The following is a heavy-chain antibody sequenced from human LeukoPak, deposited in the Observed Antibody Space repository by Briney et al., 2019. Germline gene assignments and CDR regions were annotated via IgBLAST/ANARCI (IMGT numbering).Heavy chain of an antibody. CDR2: ISSSSSYI. CDR3: AGAGSSPAEFDY. D-gene: IGHD3-10*01. Sequence: GGSLRLSCAASGFTFSSYSMNWVRQAPGKGLEWVSSISSSSSYIYYADSAKGRFTISRDNAKNSLYLQMNSLRAEDTAVYYCAGAGSSPAEFDYWGQGTLVTVSS. J-gene: IGHJ4*02. V-gene: IGHV3-21*01. CDR1: GFTFSSYS.